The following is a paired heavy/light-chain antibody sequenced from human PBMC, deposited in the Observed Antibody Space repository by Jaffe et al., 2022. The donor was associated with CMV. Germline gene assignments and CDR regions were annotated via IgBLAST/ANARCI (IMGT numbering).Light chain of an antibody. CDR3: QQSYSTPPT. J-gene: IGKJ5*01. CDR2: AAS. V-gene: IGKV1-39*01. CDR1: QSISSY. Sequence: DIQMTQSPSSLSASVGDRVTITCRASQSISSYLNWYQQKPGKAPKLLIYAASSLQSGVPSRFSGSGSGTDFTLTISSLQPEDFATYYCQQSYSTPPTFGQGTRLEIK.
Heavy chain of an antibody. CDR2: ISSSSSTI. Sequence: EVQLVESGGGLVQPGGSLRLSCAASGFTFSSYSMNWVRQAPGKGLEWVSYISSSSSTIYYADSVKGRFTISRDNAKNSLYLQMNSLRDEDTAVYYCARGWAGGALRFLEWFDYFDYWGQGTLVTVSS. D-gene: IGHD3-3*01. V-gene: IGHV3-48*02. CDR3: ARGWAGGALRFLEWFDYFDY. J-gene: IGHJ4*02. CDR1: GFTFSSYS.